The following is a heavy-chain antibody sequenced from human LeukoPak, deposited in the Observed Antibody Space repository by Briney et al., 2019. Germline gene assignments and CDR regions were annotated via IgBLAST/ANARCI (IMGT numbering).Heavy chain of an antibody. V-gene: IGHV1-18*01. Sequence: GASVKVSCKASGYTFTSYGISWVRQAPGQGLEWMGWISAYNGNTNYAQELQGRVTMTTDTSTSTAYMELRSLRSDDTAVYYCARDRRSSVTAIPGYWGQGTLVTVSS. CDR2: ISAYNGNT. J-gene: IGHJ4*02. CDR1: GYTFTSYG. D-gene: IGHD2-21*02. CDR3: ARDRRSSVTAIPGY.